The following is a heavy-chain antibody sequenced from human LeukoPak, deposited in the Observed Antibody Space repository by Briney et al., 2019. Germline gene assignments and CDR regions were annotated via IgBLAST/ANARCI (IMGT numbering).Heavy chain of an antibody. J-gene: IGHJ4*02. Sequence: SETLSLTCTVSGYSISSANYWAWIRQPPGKALEWIGSIYHSGSTYYNPSLKSRVTISVDTSKNEFSLKLSSVTAADTAVYYCARSGSSGYYPTRGYYFDYWGPGTLVTVSS. CDR2: IYHSGST. D-gene: IGHD3-22*01. V-gene: IGHV4-38-2*02. CDR3: ARSGSSGYYPTRGYYFDY. CDR1: GYSISSANY.